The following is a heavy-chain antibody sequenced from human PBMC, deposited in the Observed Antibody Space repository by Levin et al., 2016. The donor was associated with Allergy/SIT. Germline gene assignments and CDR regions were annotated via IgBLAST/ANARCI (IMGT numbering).Heavy chain of an antibody. D-gene: IGHD2-2*01. J-gene: IGHJ4*02. CDR2: INHSGST. CDR1: GGSISSYY. Sequence: SETLSLTCTVSGGSISSYYWSWIRQPPGKGLEWIGEINHSGSTNYNPSLKSRVTISVDTSKNQFSLKLSSVTAADTAVYYCARGRRSGLSTPFYQAYYFDYWGQGTLVTVSS. CDR3: ARGRRSGLSTPFYQAYYFDY. V-gene: IGHV4-34*01.